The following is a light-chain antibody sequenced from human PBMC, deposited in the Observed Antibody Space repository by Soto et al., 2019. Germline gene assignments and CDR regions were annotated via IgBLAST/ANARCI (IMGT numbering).Light chain of an antibody. CDR2: GAS. Sequence: QSVLTQPPSVSGSPGQSVTISCTGTSTDFVSYNRVSWYQQPPGTAPKLIIYGASNRPSRVPHRFSGSKSGNTASLTISGLQAADEADYYCSLYTRENTYVFGSGTNVTVL. CDR3: SLYTRENTYV. V-gene: IGLV2-18*01. CDR1: STDFVSYNR. J-gene: IGLJ1*01.